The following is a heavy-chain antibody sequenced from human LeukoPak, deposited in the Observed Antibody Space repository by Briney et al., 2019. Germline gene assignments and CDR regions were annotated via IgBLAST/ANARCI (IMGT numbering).Heavy chain of an antibody. D-gene: IGHD1-26*01. J-gene: IGHJ4*02. CDR1: GFTFRSYW. V-gene: IGHV3-7*01. CDR2: IKQDGGEK. CDR3: TRLGGSYYTY. Sequence: GGSLRLSCAASGFTFRSYWMSWVGQAPGKGLEWVANIKQDGGEKYYVDSVKGRFTISRDNAKNSLFLQMNSLRAEDTAVYYCTRLGGSYYTYWGQGTLVTVSS.